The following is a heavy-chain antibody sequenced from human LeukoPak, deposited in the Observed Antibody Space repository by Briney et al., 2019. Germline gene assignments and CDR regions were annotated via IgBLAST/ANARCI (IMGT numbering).Heavy chain of an antibody. D-gene: IGHD3-10*01. V-gene: IGHV3-30*18. CDR3: AKADKILLWFGEQPDYFDY. J-gene: IGHJ4*02. CDR2: ISYDGSNK. CDR1: GFTFSSYG. Sequence: GSLRLSCAASGFTFSSYGMHWVRQAPGKGLEWVAVISYDGSNKYYADSVKGRFTISRDNSKNTLYLQMNSLRAEDTAVYYCAKADKILLWFGEQPDYFDYWGQGTLVTVSS.